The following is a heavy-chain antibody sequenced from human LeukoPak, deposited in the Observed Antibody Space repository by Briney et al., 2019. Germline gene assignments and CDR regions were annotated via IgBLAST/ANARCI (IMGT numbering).Heavy chain of an antibody. CDR2: INHSGST. D-gene: IGHD3-10*01. V-gene: IGHV4-34*01. J-gene: IGHJ4*02. CDR3: ARGLTGNRRSFDY. Sequence: SETLSLTCAVYGGSFSGYYWTWIHQPPGKGLEWIGEINHSGSTIYNPSLKSRVTVSVDTSKNQFSLKLTSVTAADTAAYYCARGLTGNRRSFDYWGQGTLVTVSS. CDR1: GGSFSGYY.